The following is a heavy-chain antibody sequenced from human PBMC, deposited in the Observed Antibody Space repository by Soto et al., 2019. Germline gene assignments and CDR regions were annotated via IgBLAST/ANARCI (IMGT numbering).Heavy chain of an antibody. V-gene: IGHV3-23*01. CDR3: AIGSIEYSSSVDN. CDR2: ISARGGRS. Sequence: VQLLESGGGLVQPGGSLRLSCAASGFSFSSYAMVWVRQAPGKGLEWVSVISARGGRSYFADSVKGRFTIARDNSKNVLSLEMNSLRAEGSAIYFCAIGSIEYSSSVDNWGQGTLVLVSS. J-gene: IGHJ4*02. D-gene: IGHD6-6*01. CDR1: GFSFSSYA.